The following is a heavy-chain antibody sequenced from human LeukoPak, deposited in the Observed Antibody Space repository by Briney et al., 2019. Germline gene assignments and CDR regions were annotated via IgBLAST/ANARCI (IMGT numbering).Heavy chain of an antibody. Sequence: GGSLRLSCAASGFTFSSYEMNWVRQAPGKGLEWVSYISSSGSTIYYADSVKGRFTISRDNAKNSLYLQMNSLRAEDTAVYYCAKDSPYYYGSGSYYNSPLDYWGQGTLVTVSS. CDR2: ISSSGSTI. J-gene: IGHJ4*02. D-gene: IGHD3-10*01. CDR1: GFTFSSYE. V-gene: IGHV3-48*03. CDR3: AKDSPYYYGSGSYYNSPLDY.